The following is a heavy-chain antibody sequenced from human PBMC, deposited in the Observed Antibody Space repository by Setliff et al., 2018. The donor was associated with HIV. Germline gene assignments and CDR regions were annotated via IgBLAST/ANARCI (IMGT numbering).Heavy chain of an antibody. Sequence: GASVKVSCKASGYAFTSYGISWVRQAPGQGLEWVAWISPYNDNTNYAQKLQGRVTMTTDTSTSTAYMELRSLRSDDTAVYYCARDLGYCSSTSCYGSDYYMDVWGERDHGHRLL. D-gene: IGHD2-2*01. J-gene: IGHJ6*03. CDR1: GYAFTSYG. V-gene: IGHV1-18*01. CDR2: ISPYNDNT. CDR3: ARDLGYCSSTSCYGSDYYMDV.